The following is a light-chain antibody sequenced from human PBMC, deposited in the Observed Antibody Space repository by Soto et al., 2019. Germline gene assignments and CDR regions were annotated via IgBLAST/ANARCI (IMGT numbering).Light chain of an antibody. CDR1: SSDVGAYDY. Sequence: QSALTQPASVSGSPGQSITISCTGTSSDVGAYDYVSWYQQNPGKAPKLIISEVSDRPSGVSNRFSGSKSGNTASLTISGLQPEDEGDYYCSAYTARSTLVFGGGTKLTVL. V-gene: IGLV2-14*01. J-gene: IGLJ3*02. CDR2: EVS. CDR3: SAYTARSTLV.